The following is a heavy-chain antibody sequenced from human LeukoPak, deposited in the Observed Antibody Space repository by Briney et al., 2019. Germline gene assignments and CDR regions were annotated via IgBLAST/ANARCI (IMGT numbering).Heavy chain of an antibody. CDR3: ARPIRDGYNSFDY. CDR1: GGTFSIYA. CDR2: IIPIFGTA. J-gene: IGHJ4*02. V-gene: IGHV1-69*01. D-gene: IGHD5-24*01. Sequence: SVKVCCKASGGTFSIYAISWVRQAPGQGIEWMGGIIPIFGTANYAPKFQGRVTITADESTSTAYMELSSLRSEDTAVYYCARPIRDGYNSFDYWGQGTLVIVSS.